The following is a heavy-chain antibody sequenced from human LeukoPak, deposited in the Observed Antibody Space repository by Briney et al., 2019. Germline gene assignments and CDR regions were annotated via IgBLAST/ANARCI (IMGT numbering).Heavy chain of an antibody. J-gene: IGHJ6*02. CDR1: GFTFSGSA. CDR3: STYYYGSGSSIRPRYYYYGMDV. D-gene: IGHD3-10*01. Sequence: GGSLRLSCAASGFTFSGSAMQWVRQASGKGLEWVGRIRSKANSYATAYAASVKGRFTISRDDSKNTAYLQMNSLKTEDTAVYYCSTYYYGSGSSIRPRYYYYGMDVWGQGTTVTVSS. V-gene: IGHV3-73*01. CDR2: IRSKANSYAT.